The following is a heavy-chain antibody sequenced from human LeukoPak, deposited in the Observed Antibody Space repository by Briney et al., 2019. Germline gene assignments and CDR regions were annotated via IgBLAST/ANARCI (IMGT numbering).Heavy chain of an antibody. CDR3: ARVPHYYFGYGYFDS. CDR2: IYQSGTT. Sequence: PSETLSLTCAVYGGSFSGYYWSWLRQPPGKGLEWIGEIYQSGTTNYNPSLTSRVSISVDTSKKQFSLTLTSMTAADTAVYYCARVPHYYFGYGYFDSWGQGTLVTVSS. V-gene: IGHV4-34*01. D-gene: IGHD3-10*01. J-gene: IGHJ4*02. CDR1: GGSFSGYY.